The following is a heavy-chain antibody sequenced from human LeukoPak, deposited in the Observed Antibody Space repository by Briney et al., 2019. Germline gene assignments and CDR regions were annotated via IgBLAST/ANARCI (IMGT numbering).Heavy chain of an antibody. V-gene: IGHV4-39*01. D-gene: IGHD3-3*01. CDR3: ARLKSEWLRHSVFDY. CDR2: IYYSGST. Sequence: SETLSLTCTVSGGSISSSSCYWGWIRQPPGKGLEWIGSIYYSGSTYYNPSLKSRVTISVDTSKNQFSLKLSSVTAADTAVYYCARLKSEWLRHSVFDYWGQGTLVTVSS. CDR1: GGSISSSSCY. J-gene: IGHJ4*02.